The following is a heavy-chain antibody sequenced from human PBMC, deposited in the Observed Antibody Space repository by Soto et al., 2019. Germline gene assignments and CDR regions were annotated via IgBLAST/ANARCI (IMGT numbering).Heavy chain of an antibody. J-gene: IGHJ4*02. CDR1: GFTFSDYY. CDR2: ISTSSSYT. Sequence: QVQLVESGGGLVKPGGSLRLSWAASGFTFSDYYMSWIRLARGKGLEWVSYISTSSSYTNYADSVNGRFTISRDNGKNSLYLQMNSLRAQDTAVYYCARDSTGWRAVYDCWVQGTLVTVSS. CDR3: ARDSTGWRAVYDC. V-gene: IGHV3-11*05. D-gene: IGHD6-19*01.